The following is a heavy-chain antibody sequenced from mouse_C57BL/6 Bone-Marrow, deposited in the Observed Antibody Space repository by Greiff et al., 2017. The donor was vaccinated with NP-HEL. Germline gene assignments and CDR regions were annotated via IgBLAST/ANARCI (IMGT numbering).Heavy chain of an antibody. CDR1: GFTFSSYG. CDR3: ARKVGVGYYWYFDV. CDR2: ISSGGSYT. J-gene: IGHJ1*03. D-gene: IGHD2-2*01. Sequence: EVQLVESGGDLVKPGGSLKLSCAASGFTFSSYGMSWVRQTPDKRLEWVATISSGGSYTYYPDSVKGRFTISRDNAKNTLYLQMSSLKSEDTAMYYCARKVGVGYYWYFDVWGTGTTVTVSS. V-gene: IGHV5-6*01.